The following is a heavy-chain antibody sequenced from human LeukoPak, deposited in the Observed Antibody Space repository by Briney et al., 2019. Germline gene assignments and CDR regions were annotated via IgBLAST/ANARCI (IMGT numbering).Heavy chain of an antibody. Sequence: KPGQSLKISCKGSGYSFSDSWIAWVRQMPGKGVEYMGIIYPGDSDTRYSPSFEGQVTISADKSINTAYLQWSSLKASDSAMYYCARGGRTARTRYYFDYWGQGTLVTVSS. J-gene: IGHJ4*02. CDR3: ARGGRTARTRYYFDY. CDR1: GYSFSDSW. D-gene: IGHD6-6*01. CDR2: IYPGDSDT. V-gene: IGHV5-51*03.